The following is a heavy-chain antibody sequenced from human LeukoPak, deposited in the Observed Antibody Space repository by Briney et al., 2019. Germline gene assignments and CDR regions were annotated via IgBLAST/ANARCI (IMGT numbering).Heavy chain of an antibody. Sequence: GGSLRLSCAASGFTFSSYSMSWVRQAPGKGLEWVANIKEDGSDKYYVDSVKGRFTISRDNSKNSLYLQMNSLRAEDTAVYYCARVITVYNDYEEVAEYFQHWGQGTLVIVSS. V-gene: IGHV3-7*01. CDR2: IKEDGSDK. CDR3: ARVITVYNDYEEVAEYFQH. D-gene: IGHD4-17*01. CDR1: GFTFSSYS. J-gene: IGHJ1*01.